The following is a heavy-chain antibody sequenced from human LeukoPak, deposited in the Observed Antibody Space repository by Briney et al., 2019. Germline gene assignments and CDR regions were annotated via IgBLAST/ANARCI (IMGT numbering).Heavy chain of an antibody. Sequence: PSETLSLTCAVYGGSFSGYYWSWIRQPPVKGLEWIGEINHSGSTSYNPSLKSRVTISVDTSKNQFSLKLSSVTAADTAVYYCAREYYDILTGKFFDYWGQGTLVTVSS. J-gene: IGHJ4*02. CDR1: GGSFSGYY. V-gene: IGHV4-34*01. CDR3: AREYYDILTGKFFDY. CDR2: INHSGST. D-gene: IGHD3-9*01.